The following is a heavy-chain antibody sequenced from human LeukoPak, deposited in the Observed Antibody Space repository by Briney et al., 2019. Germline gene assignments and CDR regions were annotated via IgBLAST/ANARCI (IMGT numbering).Heavy chain of an antibody. CDR1: GYTFTGYY. CDR3: ARDSLTTVTTYNWFDP. Sequence: ASVKVSCKASGYTFTGYYIHWVRQAPGQGLEWMGWINPKSGATNYAQKFQGRVTMTRDTSISTAYMELSRLRSDDTAVYYCARDSLTTVTTYNWFDPWGQGTLVTVSS. V-gene: IGHV1-2*02. D-gene: IGHD4-17*01. J-gene: IGHJ5*02. CDR2: INPKSGAT.